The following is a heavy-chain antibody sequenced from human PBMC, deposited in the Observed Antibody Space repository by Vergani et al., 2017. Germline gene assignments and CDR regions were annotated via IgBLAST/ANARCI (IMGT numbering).Heavy chain of an antibody. CDR1: GYSFTNYW. Sequence: EVQLVQSGAEVKKPGESLKISCQISGYSFTNYWNGWVRQMPGKGLEWMGIIHPADSDTRYSPSFQGQVTISVDKSISTAYLQRSSLRASDSAMYYCARLYGRDSSGSKYFDYWVQGTLVTVSS. J-gene: IGHJ4*02. V-gene: IGHV5-51*01. CDR3: ARLYGRDSSGSKYFDY. D-gene: IGHD3-22*01. CDR2: IHPADSDT.